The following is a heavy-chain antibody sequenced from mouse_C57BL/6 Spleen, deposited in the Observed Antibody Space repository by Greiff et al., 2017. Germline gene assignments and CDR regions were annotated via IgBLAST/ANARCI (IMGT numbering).Heavy chain of an antibody. CDR3: AREGIDWFAY. CDR2: IDPNSGGT. Sequence: QVHVKQPGAELVKPGASVKLSCKASGYTFTSYWMHWVKQRPGRGLEWIGRIDPNSGGTKYNEKFKSQATLTVDKPSSTAYMQLRSLTSEDSAVYYCAREGIDWFAYWGQGTLVTVSA. V-gene: IGHV1-72*01. CDR1: GYTFTSYW. J-gene: IGHJ3*01.